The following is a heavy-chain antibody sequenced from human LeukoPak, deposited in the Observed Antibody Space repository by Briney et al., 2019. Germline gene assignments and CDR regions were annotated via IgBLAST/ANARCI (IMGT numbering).Heavy chain of an antibody. D-gene: IGHD4-17*01. CDR3: ARGGHNDYGAPELAYYFDY. CDR1: GYTFTSYD. CDR2: MNPNSGNT. J-gene: IGHJ4*02. Sequence: ASVKVSCKASGYTFTSYDINWVRQATGQGLEWMGWMNPNSGNTGYAQKFQSRVTITRNTSISTAYMELSSLRSEDTAVYYCARGGHNDYGAPELAYYFDYWGQGTLVTVSS. V-gene: IGHV1-8*03.